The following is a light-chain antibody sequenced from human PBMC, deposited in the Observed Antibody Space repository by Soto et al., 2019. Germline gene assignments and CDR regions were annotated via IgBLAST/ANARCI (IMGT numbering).Light chain of an antibody. CDR2: AAG. V-gene: IGKV1-39*01. J-gene: IGKJ4*01. CDR3: QQYASSPLLT. CDR1: QSVNTY. Sequence: DIQMTQSPSTLSASVGDRVTITCRASQSVNTYLNWYQQKLGKAPKLLIYAAGSLQSGVPSRFSGSGSGTDFTLTISRLEPEDFAVYYCQQYASSPLLTFGGGTKVDIK.